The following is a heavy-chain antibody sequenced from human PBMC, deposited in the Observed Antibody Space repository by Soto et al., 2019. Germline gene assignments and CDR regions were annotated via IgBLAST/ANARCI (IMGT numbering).Heavy chain of an antibody. D-gene: IGHD3-9*01. CDR1: GGSFSGYY. J-gene: IGHJ5*02. Sequence: SETLSLTCAVYGGSFSGYYWSWIRQPPGKGLEWIGEINHSGSTNYNPSLKSRVTISVDTSKNQFSLKLSSVTAADTAVYYCARESAFDWLNWFDPWGQGTLVTVSS. V-gene: IGHV4-34*01. CDR3: ARESAFDWLNWFDP. CDR2: INHSGST.